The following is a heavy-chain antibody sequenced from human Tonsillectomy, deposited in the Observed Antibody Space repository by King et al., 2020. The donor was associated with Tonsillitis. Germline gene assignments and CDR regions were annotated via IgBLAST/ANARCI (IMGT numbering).Heavy chain of an antibody. J-gene: IGHJ4*02. CDR3: ALNFYGSGTYYKASEY. Sequence: QLQESGPGLVKPSETLSLTCTVSGGSISSSSYYWGWIRQPPGKGLEWIGTLYYSGSTYYNPSLKSRVTISVDTSKNQVSLKLSSVTAADTAVYYCALNFYGSGTYYKASEYWGQGTLVTVSS. CDR2: LYYSGST. CDR1: GGSISSSSYY. V-gene: IGHV4-39*01. D-gene: IGHD3-10*01.